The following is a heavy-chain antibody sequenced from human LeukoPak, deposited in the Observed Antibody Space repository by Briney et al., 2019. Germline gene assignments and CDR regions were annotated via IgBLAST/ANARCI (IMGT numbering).Heavy chain of an antibody. CDR1: GYSISSGYY. D-gene: IGHD3-3*01. Sequence: PSETLSLTCTVSGYSISSGYYWGWIRQPPGKGLEWIGEIYHSGSTNYNPSLKSRVTISVDTSKNQFSLKLSSVTAADTAVYYCARAGDFWSGPPFDYWGQGTLVTVSS. CDR2: IYHSGST. V-gene: IGHV4-38-2*02. CDR3: ARAGDFWSGPPFDY. J-gene: IGHJ4*02.